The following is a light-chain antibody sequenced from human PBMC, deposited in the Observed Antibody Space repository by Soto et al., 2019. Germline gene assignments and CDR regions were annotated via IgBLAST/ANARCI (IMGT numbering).Light chain of an antibody. Sequence: QSVLAQPPSVSGAPGQRVTISCTVSSSNIGAGYGVHWYQQLPGTAPKLLIYGNSNRPSGVPDRFSGSKSGTSASLAITGLQAEDEADYHCQSYDSSLSGWVFGGGTKLTVL. J-gene: IGLJ3*02. CDR2: GNS. CDR1: SSNIGAGYG. V-gene: IGLV1-40*01. CDR3: QSYDSSLSGWV.